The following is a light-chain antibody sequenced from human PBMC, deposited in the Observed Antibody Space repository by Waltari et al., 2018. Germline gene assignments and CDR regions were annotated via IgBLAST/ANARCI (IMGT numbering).Light chain of an antibody. CDR2: WAS. CDR1: QSVLSTSNNKHY. V-gene: IGKV4-1*01. J-gene: IGKJ3*01. CDR3: HQYYSTPPRFT. Sequence: DIVMTQSPASLAVSLAERATINCKSSQSVLSTSNNKHYLAWYQQKPGQPPKLLIYWASTRESGVPDRLSGSESGTDVTLTTSNLQDEDVEVYYCHQYYSTPPRFTFDPGTKVDIK.